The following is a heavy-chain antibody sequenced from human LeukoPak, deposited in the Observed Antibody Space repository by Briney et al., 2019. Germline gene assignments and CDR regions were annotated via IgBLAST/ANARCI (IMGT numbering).Heavy chain of an antibody. J-gene: IGHJ4*02. CDR3: ARVTCYRRACYFDY. D-gene: IGHD2-2*01. Sequence: GGSLRLSCAASGFTVSSNYMSWVRQAPGKGLEWVSVIYSGGSTYYADSVKGRFTISRDNSKNTLYLQMNSLRAEDTAVYYCARVTCYRRACYFDYWGQGTLVTVSS. CDR1: GFTVSSNY. CDR2: IYSGGST. V-gene: IGHV3-53*01.